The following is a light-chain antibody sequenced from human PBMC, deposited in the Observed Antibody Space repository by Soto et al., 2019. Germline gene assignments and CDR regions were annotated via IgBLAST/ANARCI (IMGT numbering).Light chain of an antibody. CDR3: QQSYTTPGT. V-gene: IGKV1-39*01. J-gene: IGKJ1*01. CDR2: GAS. Sequence: DIQMTQSPSSLPASVGDSVTITCRASQAINKYLNWYQHKAGQAPKLLIYGASSLHKGVPARFRGSGAGTFFTLTISSLQPEDFATYYYQQSYTTPGTFGRGTTVEIK. CDR1: QAINKY.